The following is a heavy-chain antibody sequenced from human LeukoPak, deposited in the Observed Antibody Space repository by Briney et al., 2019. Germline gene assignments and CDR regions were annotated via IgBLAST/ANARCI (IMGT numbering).Heavy chain of an antibody. D-gene: IGHD3-9*01. CDR3: ARNGGVGLRYFDWLYYFDY. J-gene: IGHJ4*02. CDR2: IYTSGST. CDR1: GGSISSYY. V-gene: IGHV4-4*07. Sequence: SETLSLTCTVSGGSISSYYWSWIRQPAGKGLEWIGRIYTSGSTNYNPSLKSRVTMSVDTSKNQFSLKLSSVTAADTAVYYCARNGGVGLRYFDWLYYFDYWGQGTLVTVSS.